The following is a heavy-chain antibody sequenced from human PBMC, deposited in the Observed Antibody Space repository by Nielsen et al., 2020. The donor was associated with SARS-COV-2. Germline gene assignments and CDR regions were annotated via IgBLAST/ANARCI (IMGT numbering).Heavy chain of an antibody. D-gene: IGHD2-2*02. CDR3: ARGDIVVVPAAINYYGMDV. CDR1: GFTFSSYS. CDR2: ISSSSSYI. Sequence: GESLPISCAASGFTFSSYSMNWVRQAPGKGPEWVSSISSSSSYIYYADSVKGRFTISRDNAKNSLYLQMNSLRAEDTAVDYCARGDIVVVPAAINYYGMDVWGQGTTVTVSS. V-gene: IGHV3-21*01. J-gene: IGHJ6*02.